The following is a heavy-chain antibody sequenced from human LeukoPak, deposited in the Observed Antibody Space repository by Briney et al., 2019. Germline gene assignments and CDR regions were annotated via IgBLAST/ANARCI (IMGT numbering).Heavy chain of an antibody. D-gene: IGHD3-22*01. CDR3: TVRKYYYDSSGYSFDY. V-gene: IGHV3-15*01. CDR1: GFTFNNAW. J-gene: IGHJ4*02. CDR2: IKSNPDGGTT. Sequence: GGSLRLSCAASGFTFNNAWMSWVRQAPGKGLEWVGRIKSNPDGGTTDYAAPVKGRFTISRDDSKNTLYLQMNSLKTEDTAVYYCTVRKYYYDSSGYSFDYWGQGTLVTVSS.